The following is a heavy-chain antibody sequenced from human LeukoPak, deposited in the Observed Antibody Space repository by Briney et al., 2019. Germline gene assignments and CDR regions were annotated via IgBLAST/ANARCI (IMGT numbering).Heavy chain of an antibody. D-gene: IGHD6-19*01. CDR2: IKDDGTEK. V-gene: IGHV3-7*01. J-gene: IGHJ4*02. CDR3: VRISTAVAGADY. CDR1: GFAFNDWW. Sequence: GGSLRLSCAASGFAFNDWWMTWVRQAPGKGLEWVANIKDDGTEKYYADFVKGRFTISRDNVESFLFLQMDSLRADDTAVYYCVRISTAVAGADYWGQGTLLTVSS.